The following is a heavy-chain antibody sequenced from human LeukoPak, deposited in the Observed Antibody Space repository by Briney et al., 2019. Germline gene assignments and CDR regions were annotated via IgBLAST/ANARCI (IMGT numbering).Heavy chain of an antibody. CDR2: ISSSSSYI. Sequence: GGSLILSCAASGFTFSSYSMNWVRQAPGKGLEWVSSISSSSSYIYYADSVKGRFTISRDNAKNSLYLQMNSLRAEDTAVYYCARAEQQLVPDAWFDPWGQGTLVTVSS. CDR1: GFTFSSYS. J-gene: IGHJ5*02. V-gene: IGHV3-21*01. CDR3: ARAEQQLVPDAWFDP. D-gene: IGHD6-13*01.